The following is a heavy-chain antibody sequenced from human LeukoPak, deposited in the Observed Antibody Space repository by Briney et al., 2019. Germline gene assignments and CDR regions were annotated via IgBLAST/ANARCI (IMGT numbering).Heavy chain of an antibody. V-gene: IGHV1-3*01. Sequence: GASVKVSCKASGYTFTSYAMHWVRQAPGQRLEWMGWINAGNGNTKYSQKFQGRVTITRDTSASTAYMELSSLRSEDTAVYYCARDQPGLGELLYDYWGQGTLVTVSS. D-gene: IGHD3-10*01. J-gene: IGHJ4*02. CDR1: GYTFTSYA. CDR2: INAGNGNT. CDR3: ARDQPGLGELLYDY.